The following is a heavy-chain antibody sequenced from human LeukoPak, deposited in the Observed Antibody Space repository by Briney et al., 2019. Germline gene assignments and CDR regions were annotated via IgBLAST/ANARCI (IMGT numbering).Heavy chain of an antibody. CDR3: ANRARGVYRYYFDY. D-gene: IGHD3-10*01. J-gene: IGHJ4*02. V-gene: IGHV3-74*01. CDR2: ITNDGSST. Sequence: PGGSLRLSCAASGLTFSSHWMHWVRHAPGKGLVWVSRITNDGSSTTYADSVKGRFTISRDNSKNTLYPQMNSLRAEDTAVYYCANRARGVYRYYFDYWGQGTLVTVSS. CDR1: GLTFSSHW.